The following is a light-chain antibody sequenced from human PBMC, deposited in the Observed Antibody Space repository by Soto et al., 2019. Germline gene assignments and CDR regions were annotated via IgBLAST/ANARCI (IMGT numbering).Light chain of an antibody. CDR2: EVS. CDR3: RSYGGRDNAVV. CDR1: SSDVGGYNF. V-gene: IGLV2-8*01. J-gene: IGLJ2*01. Sequence: QSALTQPPSASGSPGQSVSMSCTGTSSDVGGYNFVSWYQQHPGKAPKVLIYEVSQRPSGVPDRFSGSKSGNTASLTVSGPPAEDEAEYLRRSYGGRDNAVVFRGGTKLTVL.